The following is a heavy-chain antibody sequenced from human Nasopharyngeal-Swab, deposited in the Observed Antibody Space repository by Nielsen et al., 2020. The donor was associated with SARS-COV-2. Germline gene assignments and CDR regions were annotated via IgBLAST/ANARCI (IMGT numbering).Heavy chain of an antibody. CDR2: IIPIFGTA. Sequence: SVKVSCKASGGTFSSYAISWVRQTPGQGLEWMGGIIPIFGTANYAQKFQGRVTITADKSTSTAYMELSSLRSEDTAVYYCANAGDYGGTPGPYWGQGTLVTVSS. CDR3: ANAGDYGGTPGPY. J-gene: IGHJ4*02. D-gene: IGHD4-23*01. CDR1: GGTFSSYA. V-gene: IGHV1-69*06.